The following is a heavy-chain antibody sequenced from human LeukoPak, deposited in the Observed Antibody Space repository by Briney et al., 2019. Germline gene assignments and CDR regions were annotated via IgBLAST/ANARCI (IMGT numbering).Heavy chain of an antibody. Sequence: GGSLRLSCAASGFTFSSYAMSWVRQAPGRGREWVSAISGSGGSTYYADSVKGRFTISRDNSKNTLYLQMTSLRAEDTAVYYCAKNSGSYYTSLYYWGQGTLVTVSS. CDR3: AKNSGSYYTSLYY. V-gene: IGHV3-23*01. J-gene: IGHJ4*02. CDR2: ISGSGGST. CDR1: GFTFSSYA. D-gene: IGHD1-26*01.